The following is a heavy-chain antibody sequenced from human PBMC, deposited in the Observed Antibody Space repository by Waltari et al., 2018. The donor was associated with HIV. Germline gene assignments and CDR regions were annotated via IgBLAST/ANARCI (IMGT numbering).Heavy chain of an antibody. V-gene: IGHV3-43*01. CDR3: AKDRGADAGFDS. J-gene: IGHJ4*02. Sequence: EVQLVESGGGVVQPGGSLRLSCAGSGFSFGDYTMHWVRPVPGKGLECVSLINWDGSKIYYADSVKGRFTISRDNSKNSLHLQMNSLRTEDTALYYCAKDRGADAGFDSWGQGTLVTVSS. CDR2: INWDGSKI. CDR1: GFSFGDYT.